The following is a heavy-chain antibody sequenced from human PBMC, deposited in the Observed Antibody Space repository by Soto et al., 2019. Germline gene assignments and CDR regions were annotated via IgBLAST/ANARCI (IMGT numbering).Heavy chain of an antibody. CDR2: IRSKAYNYAT. Sequence: EVPLVESGGGLVQPGGSLKLSCAASGFTFNGSAMHWVRQASGRGLEWLGRIRSKAYNYATLYAASLKGRFTISRDDSKITAYLQLNSLKTEDTAVYYCTRHLSGSGSFHNWGQGTLVTVSS. J-gene: IGHJ4*02. CDR1: GFTFNGSA. V-gene: IGHV3-73*01. D-gene: IGHD3-10*01. CDR3: TRHLSGSGSFHN.